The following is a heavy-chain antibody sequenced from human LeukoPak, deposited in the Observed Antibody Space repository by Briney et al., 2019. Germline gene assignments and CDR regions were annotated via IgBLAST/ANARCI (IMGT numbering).Heavy chain of an antibody. Sequence: GASVKVSCKASGGTFSSYAISWVRQAPGQGLEWMGRIIPILGIANYAQKFQGRVTITADKSTSTAYMELSSLRSEDTAVYYCARGVEMAQYNWFDPWGQGTLVTVSS. J-gene: IGHJ5*02. D-gene: IGHD5-24*01. CDR3: ARGVEMAQYNWFDP. V-gene: IGHV1-69*04. CDR1: GGTFSSYA. CDR2: IIPILGIA.